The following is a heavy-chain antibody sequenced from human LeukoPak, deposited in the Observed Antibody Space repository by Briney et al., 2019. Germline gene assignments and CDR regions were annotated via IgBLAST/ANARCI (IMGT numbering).Heavy chain of an antibody. D-gene: IGHD6-19*01. CDR3: ARAGLKSYSSGWATGDY. J-gene: IGHJ4*02. Sequence: GGSLRLSCAASGFTFSSYWMSWVRQAPGKGLEWVANIKQDGSEKYYVDSVKGRFTISRGNAKNSLYLQMNSLRAEDTAVCYCARAGLKSYSSGWATGDYWGQGTLVTVSS. CDR2: IKQDGSEK. V-gene: IGHV3-7*01. CDR1: GFTFSSYW.